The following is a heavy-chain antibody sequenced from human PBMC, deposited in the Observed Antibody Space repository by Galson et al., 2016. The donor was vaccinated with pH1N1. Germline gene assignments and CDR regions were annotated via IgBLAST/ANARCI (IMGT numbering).Heavy chain of an antibody. CDR3: ARDLGVVPAATSWFDP. CDR1: GGTFSDSP. J-gene: IGHJ5*02. Sequence: SVKVSCKASGGTFSDSPISWVRQAPGQGLEWIGGIIPLFGTTNYAQKFRGRVTITADESTSTAYMELSSLRYEDTAVYYCARDLGVVPAATSWFDPWAREPWSASPQ. V-gene: IGHV1-69*13. D-gene: IGHD2-2*01. CDR2: IIPLFGTT.